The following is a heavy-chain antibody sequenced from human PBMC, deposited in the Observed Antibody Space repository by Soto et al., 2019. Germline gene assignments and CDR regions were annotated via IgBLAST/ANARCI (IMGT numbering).Heavy chain of an antibody. CDR2: NNPGSSAT. Sequence: ASVQVSCKASGYTITSYYMHWVLQAPGQGLEGMGINNPGSSATRYSQKFQGRVTMTRDVSTSTVYMEMSGLRSEDTAVYYCASGYCSSGYCYRLYYYGMDVWGQGTTVTVSS. CDR1: GYTITSYY. J-gene: IGHJ6*02. CDR3: ASGYCSSGYCYRLYYYGMDV. V-gene: IGHV1-46*01. D-gene: IGHD2-2*03.